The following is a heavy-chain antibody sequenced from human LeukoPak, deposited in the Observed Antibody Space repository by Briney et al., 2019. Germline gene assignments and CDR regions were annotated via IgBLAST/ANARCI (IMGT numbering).Heavy chain of an antibody. Sequence: VASVKVSCKASGYIFSSYGINWVRQAPGQGLEWMGWISAYNGNTDHAQKFQGRVTMTTDTFTNTAYMELRSLRSDDTAEYFCARVENSNKFYFYVMDVWGQGTTVTVSS. D-gene: IGHD6-6*01. CDR3: ARVENSNKFYFYVMDV. J-gene: IGHJ6*02. V-gene: IGHV1-18*01. CDR2: ISAYNGNT. CDR1: GYIFSSYG.